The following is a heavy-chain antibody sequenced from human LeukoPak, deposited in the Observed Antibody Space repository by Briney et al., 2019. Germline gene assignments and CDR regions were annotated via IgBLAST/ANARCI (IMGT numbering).Heavy chain of an antibody. D-gene: IGHD3-22*01. V-gene: IGHV3-21*01. CDR2: ISSSSSYI. CDR3: ARGDYYDSSGYYPGVDY. CDR1: GFTFSSYG. Sequence: GGSLRLSCAASGFTFSSYGMNWVRQAPGKGLEWVSSISSSSSYIYYADSVKGRFTISRDNAKNSLYLQMNSLRAEDTAVYYCARGDYYDSSGYYPGVDYWGQGTLVTVSS. J-gene: IGHJ4*02.